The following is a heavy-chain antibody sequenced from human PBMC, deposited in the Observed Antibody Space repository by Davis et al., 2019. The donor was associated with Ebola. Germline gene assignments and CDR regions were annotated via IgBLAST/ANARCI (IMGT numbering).Heavy chain of an antibody. J-gene: IGHJ4*02. CDR1: GFSLSTRGMC. CDR2: IHWDDDK. D-gene: IGHD6-19*01. V-gene: IGHV2-70*01. CDR3: ARSIAVAGNFLGGAFDY. Sequence: SGPTLVKPTQTLTLTCTFSGFSLSTRGMCVSWIRQPPGKALEWLALIHWDDDKYYSTSLKTRPTISKDTSKNQEVLTMTNMDPVDTATYYCARSIAVAGNFLGGAFDYWGQGTLVTVSS.